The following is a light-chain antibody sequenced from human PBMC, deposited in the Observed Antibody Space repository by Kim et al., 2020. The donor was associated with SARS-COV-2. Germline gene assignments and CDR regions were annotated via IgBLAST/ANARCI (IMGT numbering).Light chain of an antibody. CDR1: QSISSY. V-gene: IGKV3-11*01. Sequence: LSPGERATLSCRASQSISSYLGWYQQKPGQAPRLLIHDAVHRATGIPARFTGSGSGTDFTLTISSLEPEDFAVYYCQQRSRWPLTFGGGTKVDIK. CDR2: DAV. J-gene: IGKJ4*01. CDR3: QQRSRWPLT.